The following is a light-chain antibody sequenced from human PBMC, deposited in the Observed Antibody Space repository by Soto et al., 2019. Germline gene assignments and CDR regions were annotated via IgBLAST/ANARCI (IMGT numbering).Light chain of an antibody. CDR1: QSVGSSY. CDR2: SSS. CDR3: QQYAGSAT. V-gene: IGKV3-20*01. J-gene: IGKJ4*01. Sequence: EIVLTQSPGTLSFSPGERATLSCRASQSVGSSYLAWYQQKPGQAPRLLIYSSSSRATGIPDRFSGSGSGTDFTLTISRLEPEDFAVYYCQQYAGSATFGGGTKVEIK.